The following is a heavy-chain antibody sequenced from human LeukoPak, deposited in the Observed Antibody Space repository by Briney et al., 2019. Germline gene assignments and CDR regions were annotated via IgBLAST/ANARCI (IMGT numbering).Heavy chain of an antibody. CDR1: GGSISSSGYY. V-gene: IGHV4-39*01. J-gene: IGHJ4*02. Sequence: SETLSLTCTVSGGSISSSGYYWGWIRQPPGKGLEWIGSIYYSGSTYYNPSLKSRVTISVDTSKKQFSLKLSSVTAADTAVYYCARRVYYYDSSGYPVGYFDYWGQGTLVTVSS. CDR2: IYYSGST. CDR3: ARRVYYYDSSGYPVGYFDY. D-gene: IGHD3-22*01.